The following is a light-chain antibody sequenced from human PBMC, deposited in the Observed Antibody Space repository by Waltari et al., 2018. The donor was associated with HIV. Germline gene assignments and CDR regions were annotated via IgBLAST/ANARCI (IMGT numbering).Light chain of an antibody. CDR3: AAWDRSLNGPV. Sequence: QSVLTQPPSASGTPGQRVTISCSGSSSNIGSTPVNWYQQRPGTAPKLPIYYNNQRPSGVPDRFSGSKSGTSASLAISGLQSEDEADYYCAAWDRSLNGPVFGTGTKVTVL. J-gene: IGLJ1*01. CDR1: SSNIGSTP. V-gene: IGLV1-44*01. CDR2: YNN.